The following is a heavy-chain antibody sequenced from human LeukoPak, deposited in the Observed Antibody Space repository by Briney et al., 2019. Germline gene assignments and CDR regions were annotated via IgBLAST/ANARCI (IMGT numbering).Heavy chain of an antibody. CDR2: IYPGDSDT. Sequence: GESLKISCKGSGYSFTSYWIGWVRQMPGKGLEWMGTIYPGDSDTRYSPSFQGQVTISADKSISTAYLQWSSLKASDTAMYYCARKSAEYSSSNYFDYWGQGTLVTVSS. V-gene: IGHV5-51*01. CDR3: ARKSAEYSSSNYFDY. CDR1: GYSFTSYW. J-gene: IGHJ4*02. D-gene: IGHD6-6*01.